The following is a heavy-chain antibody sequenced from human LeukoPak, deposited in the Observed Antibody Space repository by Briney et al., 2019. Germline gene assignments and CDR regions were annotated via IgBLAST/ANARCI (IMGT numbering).Heavy chain of an antibody. CDR3: ARRYDNTGYYVY. J-gene: IGHJ4*02. D-gene: IGHD3-22*01. V-gene: IGHV5-51*01. Sequence: GESLKISCKGSGYSFTSYWIGWVRPMPGKGLEWMGIIYPGDSDTRYSPSFQGQVIISVDKSISTAYLQWSSLKASDTATYYCARRYDNTGYYVYWGQGTLVTVSS. CDR1: GYSFTSYW. CDR2: IYPGDSDT.